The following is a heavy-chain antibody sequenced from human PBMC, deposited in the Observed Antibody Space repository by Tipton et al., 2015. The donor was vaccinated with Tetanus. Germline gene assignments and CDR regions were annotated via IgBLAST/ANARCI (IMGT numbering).Heavy chain of an antibody. J-gene: IGHJ4*02. CDR1: GGSFSAYY. D-gene: IGHD1-1*01. V-gene: IGHV4-39*01. Sequence: GLVKPSETLSLTCAVYGGSFSAYYWGWIRQPPGKGLEWIASVSYSGSTYYNPSLKSRVTMSLDTSKNQFSVRLTSVTAADTAVYYCARANNEFPKKGPFDSWGQGSLVIVSS. CDR2: VSYSGST. CDR3: ARANNEFPKKGPFDS.